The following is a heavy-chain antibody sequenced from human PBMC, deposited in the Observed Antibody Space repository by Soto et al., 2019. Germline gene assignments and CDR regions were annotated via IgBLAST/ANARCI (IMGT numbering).Heavy chain of an antibody. D-gene: IGHD6-13*01. V-gene: IGHV4-30-2*01. CDR2: IYHSGST. CDR1: GGSISSGGYS. CDR3: ARDSRYSSSWYGFDP. Sequence: SETLCLTCAVSGGSISSGGYSWSGIRQPPGKGLEWIGYIYHSGSTYYNPSLKSRVTISVDRSKNQFSLKLSSVTAADTAVYYCARDSRYSSSWYGFDPWGQGTLVTVSS. J-gene: IGHJ5*02.